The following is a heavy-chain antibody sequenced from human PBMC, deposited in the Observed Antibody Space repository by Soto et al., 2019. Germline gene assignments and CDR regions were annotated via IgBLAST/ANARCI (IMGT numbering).Heavy chain of an antibody. V-gene: IGHV3-30-3*01. D-gene: IGHD1-26*01. CDR1: GFTFSSYA. CDR3: ARGSWPSSVFDY. J-gene: IGHJ4*02. Sequence: VQLVESGGGLVQPGGSLRLSCAASGFTFSSYAMHWVRQAPGKGLEWVAVISYDGSNKYYADSVKGRFTISRDNSKNTLYLQMNSLRAEDTAVYYCARGSWPSSVFDYWGQGTLVTVSS. CDR2: ISYDGSNK.